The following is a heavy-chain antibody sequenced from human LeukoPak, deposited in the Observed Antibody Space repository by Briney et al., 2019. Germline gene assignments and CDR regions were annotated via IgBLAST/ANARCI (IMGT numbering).Heavy chain of an antibody. CDR3: VTYAY. V-gene: IGHV3-11*04. CDR1: GFTFSDNY. D-gene: IGHD1-20*01. Sequence: GGSLRLSCAASGFTFSDNYLSWIRQAPGKGLEWISYISPSGSTIYYADSVKGRFTISRDNAKSSLYLQMNSLRAEDTALYHCVTYAYWGQGTLVTVSS. CDR2: ISPSGSTI. J-gene: IGHJ4*01.